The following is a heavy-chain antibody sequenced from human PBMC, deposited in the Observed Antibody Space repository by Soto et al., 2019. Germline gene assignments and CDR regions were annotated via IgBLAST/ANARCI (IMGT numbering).Heavy chain of an antibody. CDR3: ARKTASYCSSTSCYFGRRGMDV. Sequence: SVKVSCKASGGTFSSYAISWVRQAPGQGLEWMGGIIPIFGTANYAQKFQGRVTITADESTSTAYMELSSLRSEDTAVYYCARKTASYCSSTSCYFGRRGMDVWGQGTTVTVSS. CDR1: GGTFSSYA. J-gene: IGHJ6*02. D-gene: IGHD2-2*01. V-gene: IGHV1-69*13. CDR2: IIPIFGTA.